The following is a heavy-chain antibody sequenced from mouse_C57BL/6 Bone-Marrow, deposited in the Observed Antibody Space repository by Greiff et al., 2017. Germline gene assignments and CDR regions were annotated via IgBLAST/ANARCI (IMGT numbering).Heavy chain of an antibody. CDR2: IYPSDSET. CDR1: GYTFTSYW. J-gene: IGHJ3*01. CDR3: ARGGGWFAY. V-gene: IGHV1-61*01. Sequence: VQLQQPGAELVRPGSSVKLSCKASGYTFTSYWMDWVKQRPGQGLEWIGNIYPSDSETHYNQKFKDKATLTVDKSSSTAYVQLSSLTSEDSAVYYGARGGGWFAYWGQGTLVTVSA.